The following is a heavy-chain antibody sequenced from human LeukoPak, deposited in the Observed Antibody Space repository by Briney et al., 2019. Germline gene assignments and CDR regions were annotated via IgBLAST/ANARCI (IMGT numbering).Heavy chain of an antibody. J-gene: IGHJ4*02. Sequence: GESLKISCKASGYRFTDYWIGWVRQMPGKLLERMGIAFHGDSEARNKPPFQRQVTMSVGKSSSTDYLPWSSLKVSDTAMYYCARHEAGTSARYFPFDYWGQETLVTVSS. D-gene: IGHD3-10*01. CDR1: GYRFTDYW. CDR3: ARHEAGTSARYFPFDY. V-gene: IGHV5-51*01. CDR2: AFHGDSEA.